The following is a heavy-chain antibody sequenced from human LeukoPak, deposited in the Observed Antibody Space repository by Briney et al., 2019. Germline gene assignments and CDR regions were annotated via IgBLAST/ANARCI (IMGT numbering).Heavy chain of an antibody. V-gene: IGHV1-2*02. CDR1: GFTFTGHY. Sequence: GASVTVSFKSSGFTFTGHYIHGGRQAPGKGLEWMGYIGPRNSAASYTEKLQGRVTMTTDTSLRTAYMEQSRLTYADTAVALREREGSGQRFKEFDTWGPGTLVTVSS. CDR3: EREGSGQRFKEFDT. D-gene: IGHD2-15*01. CDR2: IGPRNSAA. J-gene: IGHJ5*02.